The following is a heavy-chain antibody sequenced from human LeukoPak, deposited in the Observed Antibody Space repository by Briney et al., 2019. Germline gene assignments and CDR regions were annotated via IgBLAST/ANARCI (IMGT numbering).Heavy chain of an antibody. Sequence: SETLSLTCAVYGGSFSGYYWSWIRQPPGKGLEWIGEINHSGSTNYNPSLKSRVTISVDTSKNQFSLKLSSVTAADTAVYYCARWSSGWSRDACDICGEGRMISVSS. CDR1: GGSFSGYY. J-gene: IGHJ3*02. CDR3: ARWSSGWSRDACDI. CDR2: INHSGST. V-gene: IGHV4-34*01. D-gene: IGHD6-19*01.